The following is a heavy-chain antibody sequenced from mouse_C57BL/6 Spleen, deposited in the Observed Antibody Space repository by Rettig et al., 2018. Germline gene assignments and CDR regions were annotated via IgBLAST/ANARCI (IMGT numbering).Heavy chain of an antibody. Sequence: QVQLQQSGAELVRPGASVTLSCKASGYTFTGYEMHWVKQTPVHGLEWIGAIDPETGGTAYNQKFKGKAILTADKSSSTAYMELRSLTSEDSAVYYCTRHYYGSSGYYAMDYWGQGTSVTVSS. J-gene: IGHJ4*01. CDR3: TRHYYGSSGYYAMDY. V-gene: IGHV1-15*01. CDR2: IDPETGGT. CDR1: GYTFTGYE. D-gene: IGHD1-1*01.